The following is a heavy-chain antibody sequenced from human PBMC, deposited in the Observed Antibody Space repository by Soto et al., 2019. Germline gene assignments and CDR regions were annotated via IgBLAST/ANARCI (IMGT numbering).Heavy chain of an antibody. Sequence: GESLKISCKGSGYTFISYWISWVRQMPGKGLEWMGILSPADSVIRYSPSFQGQVTISADKSISTAYLQWTSLKASDTAMYYCGRGVGGILVYFDYWGQGALVTVSS. CDR1: GYTFISYW. J-gene: IGHJ4*02. D-gene: IGHD2-15*01. CDR3: GRGVGGILVYFDY. V-gene: IGHV5-51*01. CDR2: LSPADSVI.